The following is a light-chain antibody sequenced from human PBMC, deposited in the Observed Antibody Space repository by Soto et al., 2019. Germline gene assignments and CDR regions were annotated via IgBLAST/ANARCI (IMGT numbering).Light chain of an antibody. CDR3: AAWDDILNGYV. Sequence: SVLTQPPSASGTPGQRVTISCSGSSSNIESNTVTWYQHLPGTAPKLVIYSNYDRPSGVPDRFSGSTSGTSASLVIRGLQSEDEADYYCAAWDDILNGYVFGGGTKVTVL. CDR1: SSNIESNT. J-gene: IGLJ1*01. V-gene: IGLV1-44*01. CDR2: SNY.